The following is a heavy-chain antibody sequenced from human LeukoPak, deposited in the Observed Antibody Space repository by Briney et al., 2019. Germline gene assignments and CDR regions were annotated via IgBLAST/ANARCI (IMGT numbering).Heavy chain of an antibody. CDR3: ARGPDSSGWYWVDY. V-gene: IGHV3-21*01. J-gene: IGHJ4*02. Sequence: PGGSLRLSCAASGFTFSSYSVNWVRQAPGKGLEWVSSISSSSSYIYYADSVKGRFTISRDNAKNSLHLQMNSLRAEDTAVYYCARGPDSSGWYWVDYWGQGTLVTVSS. D-gene: IGHD6-19*01. CDR2: ISSSSSYI. CDR1: GFTFSSYS.